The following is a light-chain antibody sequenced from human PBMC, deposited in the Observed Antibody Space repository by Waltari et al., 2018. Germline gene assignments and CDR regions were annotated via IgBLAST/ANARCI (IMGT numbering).Light chain of an antibody. CDR1: KLGNKY. CDR2: QDT. J-gene: IGLJ2*01. Sequence: SYELTQPPSVSVSPGQTASLTCSGDKLGNKYACWYQQKPGQAPVVVLYQDTKRPSGIPERFSGSNSGNTATLTISGTQAMDEADYYCQAWDSSTVVFGGGTKLTVL. CDR3: QAWDSSTVV. V-gene: IGLV3-1*01.